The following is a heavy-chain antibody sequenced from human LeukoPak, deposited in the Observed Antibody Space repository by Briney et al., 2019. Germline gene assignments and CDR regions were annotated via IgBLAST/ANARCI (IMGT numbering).Heavy chain of an antibody. V-gene: IGHV1-69*13. J-gene: IGHJ6*03. CDR1: GGTFSSYD. D-gene: IGHD6-13*01. CDR2: IMPMFGKA. Sequence: SVKVSCKASGGTFSSYDISWVRQAPGQGLEWMGGIMPMFGKANYAQKFQGRVTITADESTSTAYMELSSLRSEDTAVYYCARGVIAAAGWDAYYYYMDVWGKETTVTISS. CDR3: ARGVIAAAGWDAYYYYMDV.